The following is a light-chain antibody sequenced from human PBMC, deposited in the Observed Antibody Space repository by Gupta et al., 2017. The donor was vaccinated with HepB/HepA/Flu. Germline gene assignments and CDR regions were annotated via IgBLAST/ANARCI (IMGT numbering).Light chain of an antibody. Sequence: EIVMTQSPATLSVSPGERATLSCRASQSVTRNLAWYQQKPGQAPRLLIYGASTRATGIPARISGSGSGTNFTLTISSRQSEDFAVYYCQQYNIWPPITFGQGTRVENK. J-gene: IGKJ5*01. CDR3: QQYNIWPPIT. CDR2: GAS. CDR1: QSVTRN. V-gene: IGKV3-15*01.